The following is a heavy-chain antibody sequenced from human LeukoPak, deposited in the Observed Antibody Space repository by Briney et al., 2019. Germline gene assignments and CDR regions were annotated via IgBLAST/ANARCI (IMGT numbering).Heavy chain of an antibody. Sequence: GGSLRLSCAASGFTFSSYSMHWVRQAPGKGLEWVAVIWYDGSNKYYADSVKGRFTISRDNSKNTLYLQMNSLRAEDTAVYYCANFYSYGRLDAFDIWGQGTMVTVSS. CDR3: ANFYSYGRLDAFDI. D-gene: IGHD5-18*01. CDR1: GFTFSSYS. CDR2: IWYDGSNK. J-gene: IGHJ3*02. V-gene: IGHV3-33*06.